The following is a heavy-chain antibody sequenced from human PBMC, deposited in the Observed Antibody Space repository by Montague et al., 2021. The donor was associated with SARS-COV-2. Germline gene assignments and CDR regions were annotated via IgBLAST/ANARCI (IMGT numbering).Heavy chain of an antibody. CDR3: ARDLLEIGGMDV. CDR2: IYSGGST. Sequence: SLRLSCAASGITVSRNYMNWVRQAPGKGLEWVSLIYSGGSTYYADSVEGRSTISRDNSKNTLYLQMNSLRAEDTAVYYCARDLLEIGGMDVWGQGTTVTVSS. CDR1: GITVSRNY. D-gene: IGHD1-1*01. V-gene: IGHV3-66*01. J-gene: IGHJ6*02.